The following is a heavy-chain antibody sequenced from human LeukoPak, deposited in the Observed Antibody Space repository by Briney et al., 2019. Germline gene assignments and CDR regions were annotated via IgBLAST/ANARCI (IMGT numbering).Heavy chain of an antibody. J-gene: IGHJ4*02. D-gene: IGHD5-18*01. CDR1: GGSINSNNYY. CDR3: AREGYSYGPYYFDY. V-gene: IGHV4-39*07. CDR2: VYKSGST. Sequence: SETLSLTGTVSGGSINSNNYYWGWIHQPPGKGLEWIGSVYKSGSTYYNPSLKSRVTVSVDTSKNQFSLKLSSVTAADTAVYYCAREGYSYGPYYFDYWGQGTLVTVSS.